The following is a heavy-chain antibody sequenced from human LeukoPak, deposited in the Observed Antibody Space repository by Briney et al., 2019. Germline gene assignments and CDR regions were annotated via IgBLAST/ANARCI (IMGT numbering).Heavy chain of an antibody. Sequence: SETLSLTCAVYGGSFSGYYWSWIRQPPGKGLEWIGEINHSGSTNYNPSLKSRVTISVDTSKNQFSLKLSSVTAADTAVYYFARSRGLAAAQNWFDPGGQGTLVTVSS. CDR2: INHSGST. V-gene: IGHV4-34*01. J-gene: IGHJ5*02. CDR1: GGSFSGYY. D-gene: IGHD6-13*01. CDR3: ARSRGLAAAQNWFDP.